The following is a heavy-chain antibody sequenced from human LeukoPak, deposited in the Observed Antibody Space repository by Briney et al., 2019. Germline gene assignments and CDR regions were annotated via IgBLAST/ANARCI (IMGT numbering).Heavy chain of an antibody. J-gene: IGHJ4*02. V-gene: IGHV1-69*13. CDR1: GGTFSSYA. D-gene: IGHD3-10*01. Sequence: SVKVSCKASGGTFSSYAISWVRQAPGQGLGWMGGIIPIFGTANYAQKFQGRVTLTADESTSTAYMELSSLRSEDTAVYYCARTYYYGSGRPLAFDYWGQGTLVTVSS. CDR3: ARTYYYGSGRPLAFDY. CDR2: IIPIFGTA.